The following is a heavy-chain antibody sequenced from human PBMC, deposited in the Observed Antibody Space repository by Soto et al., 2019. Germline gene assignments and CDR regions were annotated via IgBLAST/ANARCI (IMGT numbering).Heavy chain of an antibody. D-gene: IGHD2-15*01. J-gene: IGHJ6*03. CDR3: GRGKDGGRAGTYYSDMAV. CDR2: IKQDGSEK. Sequence: GGSLRLCCAASGFSFRDYWVTWVRQAPGKGLDWVANIKQDGSEKYYLDSLKGRFTISRDNAKNSVYLLMNSLRAEDTAVYYCGRGKDGGRAGTYYSDMAVWGKGTTVTVSS. CDR1: GFSFRDYW. V-gene: IGHV3-7*01.